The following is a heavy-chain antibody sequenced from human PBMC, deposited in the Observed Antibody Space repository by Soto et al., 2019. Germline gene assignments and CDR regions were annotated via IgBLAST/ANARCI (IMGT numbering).Heavy chain of an antibody. J-gene: IGHJ4*02. CDR2: IYYSGST. D-gene: IGHD3-3*01. V-gene: IGHV4-30-4*01. CDR1: GGSISSGDYY. Sequence: QVQLQESGPGLVKPSQTLSLTCTVSGGSISSGDYYWSWIRQPPGKGLEWIGYIYYSGSTYYNPSLKSRGNISVDTSKNQFPLKLSSVTAGDTGVYYRAKRTRDTIFGVGRKRGPGTPVTV. CDR3: AKRTRDTIFGVGRK.